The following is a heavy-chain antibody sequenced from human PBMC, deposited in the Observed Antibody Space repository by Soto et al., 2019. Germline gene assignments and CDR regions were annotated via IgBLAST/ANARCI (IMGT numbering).Heavy chain of an antibody. V-gene: IGHV2-5*02. D-gene: IGHD6-6*01. CDR3: AHLPNLEYSSSSRYFDY. CDR1: GFSLSTSGVG. J-gene: IGHJ4*02. CDR2: IYWDDDK. Sequence: QITLKESGPTLVKPTQTLTLTCTFSGFSLSTSGVGVGWIRQPPGKALEWLALIYWDDDKRYSPSLKSRLTITKDTSENQVVLTMTNMDPVDTATYYCAHLPNLEYSSSSRYFDYWGQGTLVTVSS.